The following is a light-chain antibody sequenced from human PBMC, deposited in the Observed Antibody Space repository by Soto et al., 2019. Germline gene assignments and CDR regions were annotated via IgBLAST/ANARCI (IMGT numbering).Light chain of an antibody. CDR1: QSVSGW. Sequence: DIQMTQSPSTLSASVGDTVTVTCRASQSVSGWLAWYQQKPGEAPKLLIYKASTVKSGVPSRFSGSGSGTEFTLTISSLQPDDFATYYCQHYNSYSEAFGQGTKVDI. CDR2: KAS. V-gene: IGKV1-5*03. J-gene: IGKJ1*01. CDR3: QHYNSYSEA.